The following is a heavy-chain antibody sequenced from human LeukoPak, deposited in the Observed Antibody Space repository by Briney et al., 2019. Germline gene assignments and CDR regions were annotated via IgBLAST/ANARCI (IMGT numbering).Heavy chain of an antibody. CDR2: IGWDEDK. CDR1: GVSLRTSGMG. V-gene: IGHV2-70*04. Sequence: SGPALVKPTQTLTLTCSFSGVSLRTSGMGVSWIRQTPGKALEWLARIGWDEDKSYSTLLESRLTTSKDTSKHKAVLTGNNVDPADTATYYCARFPGGHDYYYYMDVWGKGTTVTVSS. D-gene: IGHD3-16*01. J-gene: IGHJ6*03. CDR3: ARFPGGHDYYYYMDV.